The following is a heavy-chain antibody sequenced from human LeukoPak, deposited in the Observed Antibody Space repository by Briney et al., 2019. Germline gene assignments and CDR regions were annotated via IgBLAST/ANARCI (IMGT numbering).Heavy chain of an antibody. D-gene: IGHD2/OR15-2a*01. CDR2: INPSGGTT. J-gene: IGHJ4*02. CDR3: ARGAESNYFDY. CDR1: GYTFTSYY. V-gene: IGHV1-46*01. Sequence: ASVKVSCKASGYTFTSYYMHWVRQAPGRGLEWMGIINPSGGTTKYAQKFQGRVTMTRDTSTSTVYMELSSLRSEDTAVYYCARGAESNYFDYWGQGSLVTVSS.